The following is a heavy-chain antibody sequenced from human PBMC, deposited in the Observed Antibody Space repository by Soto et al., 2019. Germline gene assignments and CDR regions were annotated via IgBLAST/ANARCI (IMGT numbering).Heavy chain of an antibody. Sequence: EVQLVESGGGLVKPGGSLRLSCAASGFTFSNAWMSWVRQAPGKGLEWVSRIKSKTDGGTADNAADVKGRITISRDDSKNTLYLQMNSLKPEDTAVYYCTTAGISRKDYWGQGTLVTVSS. V-gene: IGHV3-15*01. CDR1: GFTFSNAW. D-gene: IGHD3-16*02. CDR3: TTAGISRKDY. CDR2: IKSKTDGGTA. J-gene: IGHJ4*02.